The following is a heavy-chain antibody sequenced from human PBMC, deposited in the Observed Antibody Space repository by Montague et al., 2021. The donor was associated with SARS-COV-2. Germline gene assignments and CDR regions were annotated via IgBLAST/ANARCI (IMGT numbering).Heavy chain of an antibody. D-gene: IGHD6-19*01. Sequence: SETRSLTCTVSGGSISSYYWSWIRQPPGKGLEWIGYIYYSGSTNYNPSLKSRVTISVDTSKNQFSLKLSSVTAADTAVYYGARGSGWMGNAFDIWGQGTMVTVSS. J-gene: IGHJ3*02. CDR1: GGSISSYY. CDR2: IYYSGST. V-gene: IGHV4-59*01. CDR3: ARGSGWMGNAFDI.